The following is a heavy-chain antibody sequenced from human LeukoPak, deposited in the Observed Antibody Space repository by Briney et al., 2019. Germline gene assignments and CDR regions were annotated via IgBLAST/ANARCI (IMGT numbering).Heavy chain of an antibody. V-gene: IGHV3-33*01. CDR1: GFTFSSYG. CDR3: VRVTHSSYSYGYGHGDY. J-gene: IGHJ4*02. Sequence: GGSLRLSCAASGFTFSSYGMHWVRQAPGKGLEWVAVIWYDGSNKYYADSVKGRFTISRDNSKNTLYLQMNSLRAEDTAVYYCVRVTHSSYSYGYGHGDYWDQGTLVTVSS. D-gene: IGHD5-18*01. CDR2: IWYDGSNK.